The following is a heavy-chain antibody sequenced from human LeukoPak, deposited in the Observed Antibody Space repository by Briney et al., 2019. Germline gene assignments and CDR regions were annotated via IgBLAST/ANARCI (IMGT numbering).Heavy chain of an antibody. J-gene: IGHJ4*02. V-gene: IGHV3-48*01. CDR2: ISSSSSTT. CDR1: GFTFSSYS. CDR3: ARAGGDFWSGD. Sequence: AGGCLRLSCAASGFTFSSYSINWVRQAPGNGLEWVLSISSSSSTTNYADTVKGRFTISRDNAKNSLYLQMNSLRAEDTAVYYCARAGGDFWSGDWGQGTLVTVSS. D-gene: IGHD3-3*01.